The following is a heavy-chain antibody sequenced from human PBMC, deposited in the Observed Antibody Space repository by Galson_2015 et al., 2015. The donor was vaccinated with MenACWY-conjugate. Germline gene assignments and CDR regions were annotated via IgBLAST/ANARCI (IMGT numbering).Heavy chain of an antibody. D-gene: IGHD5-12*01. CDR2: ISAYNGNT. J-gene: IGHJ3*02. V-gene: IGHV1-18*01. CDR1: GYTFTGYG. Sequence: SVKVSCKASGYTFTGYGITWVRQAPGQGLEWMGWISAYNGNTNYAQKLQGRVTMTTDTSTSTAYMELRSLRSDDTAVYYCARWLPGTFDAFDMWGQGTMVTVSS. CDR3: ARWLPGTFDAFDM.